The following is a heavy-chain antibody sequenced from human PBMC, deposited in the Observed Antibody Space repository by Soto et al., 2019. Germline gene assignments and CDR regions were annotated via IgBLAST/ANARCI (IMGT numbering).Heavy chain of an antibody. CDR3: ARAALETGTTRYNWFDP. D-gene: IGHD1-7*01. CDR2: IYHSGST. V-gene: IGHV4-30-2*01. CDR1: GGSISSGGYS. J-gene: IGHJ5*02. Sequence: PSETLSLTCAVSGGSISSGGYSWSWIRQPPGKGLEWIGYIYHSGSTYYNPSLKSRVTISVDRSKNQFSLKLSSVTAADTAVYYCARAALETGTTRYNWFDPWGQGTLVTVSS.